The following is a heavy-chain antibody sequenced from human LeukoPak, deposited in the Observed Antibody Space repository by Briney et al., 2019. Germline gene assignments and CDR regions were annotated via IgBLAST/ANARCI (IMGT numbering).Heavy chain of an antibody. CDR2: ISSRSSTI. Sequence: PGGSLRLSCAASGFTFSSYSMNWVRQAPGKGLEWVSYISSRSSTIYYADSVKGRFTISRDNAKNSLYLQMNSLRAEDTAVYYCAMMAAAGKEGVDYWGQGTLVTVSS. D-gene: IGHD6-13*01. CDR3: AMMAAAGKEGVDY. V-gene: IGHV3-48*01. CDR1: GFTFSSYS. J-gene: IGHJ4*02.